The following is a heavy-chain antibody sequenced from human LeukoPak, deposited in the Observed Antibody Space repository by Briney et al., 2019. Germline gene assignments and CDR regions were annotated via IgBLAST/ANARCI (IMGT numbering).Heavy chain of an antibody. CDR2: IYYSGST. J-gene: IGHJ6*02. D-gene: IGHD3-10*01. Sequence: SETLSLTCTVSGGSISSYYWSWIRQPPGKGLEGIGYIYYSGSTNYNPSLKSRVTISVDPPKNQFSLNLSSVTAADTAVYYCARARGGAGDYYYYGMDVWGQGTTVTVSS. CDR3: ARARGGAGDYYYYGMDV. CDR1: GGSISSYY. V-gene: IGHV4-59*01.